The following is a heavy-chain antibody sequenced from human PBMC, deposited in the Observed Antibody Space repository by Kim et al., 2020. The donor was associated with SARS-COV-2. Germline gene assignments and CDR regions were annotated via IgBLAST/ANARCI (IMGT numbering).Heavy chain of an antibody. J-gene: IGHJ4*02. D-gene: IGHD7-27*01. V-gene: IGHV3-43*01. CDR1: GFTFDDFT. CDR3: AKAHPRHWGFFDS. CDR2: ISWNGDDT. Sequence: GGSLRLSCAASGFTFDDFTMHWVRQLPGKGLEWVSLISWNGDDTYYADYVMGRFTISRDNTKNTHYLQMNSLRTEDTALYFCAKAHPRHWGFFDSWGQGTLVTISS.